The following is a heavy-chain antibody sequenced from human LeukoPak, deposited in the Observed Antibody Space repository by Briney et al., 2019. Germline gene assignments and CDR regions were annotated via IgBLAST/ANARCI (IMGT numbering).Heavy chain of an antibody. CDR3: ARDYGGSSPFDY. V-gene: IGHV3-7*01. CDR1: GFTFTTYW. CDR2: IKQDGTEK. Sequence: TGGSLRLSCAASGFTFTTYWMSWVRQAPGKGLEWVANIKQDGTEKYYVDSVKGRFTISRDNAKNSLYLQMNSLRAEDTAVYYCARDYGGSSPFDYWGQGTLVTVSS. J-gene: IGHJ4*02. D-gene: IGHD4-23*01.